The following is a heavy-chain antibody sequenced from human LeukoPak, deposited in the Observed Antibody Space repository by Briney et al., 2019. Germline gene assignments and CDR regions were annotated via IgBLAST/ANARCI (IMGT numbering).Heavy chain of an antibody. CDR1: GFSFSDCY. CDR2: ISNSGSTM. Sequence: GGSLRLSRTASGFSFSDCYMTWIRQVPGKGLEWISYISNSGSTMDYADSVKGRFTISRDNAKSSLYLQMSSLRVEDTAVYYCATGYSYGPFWGQGTLVTVSS. V-gene: IGHV3-11*04. D-gene: IGHD5-18*01. J-gene: IGHJ4*02. CDR3: ATGYSYGPF.